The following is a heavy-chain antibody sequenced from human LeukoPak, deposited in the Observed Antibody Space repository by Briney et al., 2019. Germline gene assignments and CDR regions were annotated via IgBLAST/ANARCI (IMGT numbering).Heavy chain of an antibody. D-gene: IGHD2-2*01. J-gene: IGHJ2*01. CDR1: GGSISSGDYY. CDR2: IYYSGST. Sequence: SETLSLTCTVSGGSISSGDYYWSWIRQPPGKGLEWIGYIYYSGSTYYNPSLKSRVTISVDTSRNQFSLKLSSVTAADTAVYYCARTGDLGYCSSTSCYEWGRYWYFDLWGRGTLVTVSS. V-gene: IGHV4-30-4*01. CDR3: ARTGDLGYCSSTSCYEWGRYWYFDL.